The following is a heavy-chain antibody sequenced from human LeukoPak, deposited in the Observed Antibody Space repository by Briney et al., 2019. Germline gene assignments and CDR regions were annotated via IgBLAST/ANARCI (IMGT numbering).Heavy chain of an antibody. V-gene: IGHV1-46*01. Sequence: ASVKVSCMASGHTFTGYLTCRGSDRPQQGLEWMGIINGSVGSTSYAQKFQGRVTMTRDVSTSTVYMELSSLRSEDTAVYYCARDLVNYYDSSGYYRSGYYFDYWGQGTLVTVSS. CDR1: GHTFTGYLT. CDR2: INGSVGST. CDR3: ARDLVNYYDSSGYYRSGYYFDY. D-gene: IGHD3-22*01. J-gene: IGHJ4*02.